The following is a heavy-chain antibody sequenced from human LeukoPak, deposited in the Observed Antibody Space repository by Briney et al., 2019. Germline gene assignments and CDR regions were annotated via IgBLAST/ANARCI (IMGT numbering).Heavy chain of an antibody. V-gene: IGHV1-18*01. J-gene: IGHJ3*02. D-gene: IGHD3-22*01. CDR3: ATHFDSSGPDAFDI. Sequence: ASVKVSCKASGYTFTSYGISWVRQAPGQGLEWMGWISAYNGNTNYAQKLQGRVTMTEDTSTDTAYMELSSLRSEDTAVYYCATHFDSSGPDAFDIWGQGTMVIVSS. CDR1: GYTFTSYG. CDR2: ISAYNGNT.